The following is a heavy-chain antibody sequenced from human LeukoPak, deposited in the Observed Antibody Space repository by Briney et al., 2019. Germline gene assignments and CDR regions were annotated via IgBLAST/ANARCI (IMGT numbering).Heavy chain of an antibody. CDR3: ARQRGDCSSTSCYAPN. V-gene: IGHV4-38-2*01. J-gene: IGHJ4*02. Sequence: KPSETLSLTCAVSGYSISSGYYWGWIRQPPGTGLEWIGSIYHSGSTYYNPSLKSRVTISVDTSKNQFSLKLSSVTAADTAVYYCARQRGDCSSTSCYAPNWGQGTLVTVSS. CDR2: IYHSGST. CDR1: GYSISSGYY. D-gene: IGHD2-2*01.